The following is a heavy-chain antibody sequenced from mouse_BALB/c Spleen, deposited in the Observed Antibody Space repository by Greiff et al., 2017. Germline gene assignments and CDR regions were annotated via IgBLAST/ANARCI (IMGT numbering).Heavy chain of an antibody. J-gene: IGHJ3*01. CDR1: GISITTGNYR. CDR2: IYYSGTI. V-gene: IGHV3-5*02. D-gene: IGHD2-1*01. Sequence: EVQLQQSGPGLVKPSQTVSLTCTVTGISITTGNYRWSWIRQFPGNKLEWIGYIYYSGTITYNPSLTSRTTITRDTSKNQFFLEMNSLTAEDTATYYCARDDCGNPFAYWGQGTLVTLSA. CDR3: ARDDCGNPFAY.